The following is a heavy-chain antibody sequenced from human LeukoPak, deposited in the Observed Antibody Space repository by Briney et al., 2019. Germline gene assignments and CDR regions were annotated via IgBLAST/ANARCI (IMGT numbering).Heavy chain of an antibody. CDR1: GGSISSYY. V-gene: IGHV4-59*08. J-gene: IGHJ2*01. Sequence: PSETLSPTCTVSGGSISSYYWSWIRQPPGKGLEWIGYIHYSGSTNYNPSLKSRVTISGDTSKNQFSLKLNSVTAADTAVYYCASADYGGNRYFDLWGRGTLVTVSS. D-gene: IGHD4-23*01. CDR3: ASADYGGNRYFDL. CDR2: IHYSGST.